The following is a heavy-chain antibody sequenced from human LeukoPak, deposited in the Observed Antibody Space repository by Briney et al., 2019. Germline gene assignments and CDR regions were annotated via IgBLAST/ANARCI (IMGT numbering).Heavy chain of an antibody. CDR2: ISSTGGST. Sequence: PGGSLRLSCAASGFTFSSYAMHWVRQAPGKGLEYVSVISSTGGSTYYANSVKGRFTISRDNSKNTLYLQMGSLRAEDTAVYYCARDQWRLFDYWGQGTLVTVSS. CDR3: ARDQWRLFDY. D-gene: IGHD2-21*02. CDR1: GFTFSSYA. J-gene: IGHJ4*02. V-gene: IGHV3-64*01.